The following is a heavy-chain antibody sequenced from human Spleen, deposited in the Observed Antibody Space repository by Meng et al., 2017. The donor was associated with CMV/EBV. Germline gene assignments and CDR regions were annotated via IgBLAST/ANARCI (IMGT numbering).Heavy chain of an antibody. V-gene: IGHV3-15*01. J-gene: IGHJ4*02. CDR1: GFNFNNAW. D-gene: IGHD3-10*01. CDR2: VKSKTHGGTT. Sequence: GGSLRLSCAASGFNFNNAWMSWVRQAPGKGLEWVGRVKSKTHGGTTDYAAPVQGRFTISRDDPKNSMFLQMSSLKTEDTAVYYCTAAAEYYGSGNWGQGRQVTVSS. CDR3: TAAAEYYGSGN.